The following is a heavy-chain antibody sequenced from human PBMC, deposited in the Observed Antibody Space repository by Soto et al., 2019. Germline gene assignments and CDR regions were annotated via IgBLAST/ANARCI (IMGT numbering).Heavy chain of an antibody. CDR1: GFTFTDYY. J-gene: IGHJ4*02. CDR2: SRDKGNSYST. V-gene: IGHV3-72*01. Sequence: EVHLVESGGGLVQPGGSLRLSCAGSGFTFTDYYIDWVRQAPGKGLEWVGRSRDKGNSYSTDYAASVKGRFTVSRDTSKNSLYLQMNSLKADDTARYYCARSIPGRTSFDSWGQGTLVIVSS. D-gene: IGHD1-1*01. CDR3: ARSIPGRTSFDS.